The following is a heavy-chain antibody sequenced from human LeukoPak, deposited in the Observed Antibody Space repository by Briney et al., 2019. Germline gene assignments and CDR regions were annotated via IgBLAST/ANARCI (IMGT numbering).Heavy chain of an antibody. V-gene: IGHV3-48*01. J-gene: IGHJ3*02. Sequence: PGGSLRLSCAASGFTFSSYSMNWVRQAPGKGLEWVSYISSSSSTIYYADSVKGRFTISRDNAKNSLYLQMNSLRAEDTAVYYCARDPRFLEWLPKSAFDIWGQGTMVTVSS. CDR1: GFTFSSYS. CDR3: ARDPRFLEWLPKSAFDI. D-gene: IGHD3-3*01. CDR2: ISSSSSTI.